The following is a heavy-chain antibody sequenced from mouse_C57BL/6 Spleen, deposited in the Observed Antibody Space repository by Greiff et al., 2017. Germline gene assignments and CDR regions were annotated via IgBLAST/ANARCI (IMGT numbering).Heavy chain of an antibody. CDR3: ARERGSDGFSSWFAY. D-gene: IGHD2-3*01. Sequence: VQLQQPGAELVKPGASVKLSCKASGYTFTSYWMHWVQQRPGRGLEWIGRIDPNSGGTKYNEKFKSKATLTVDNPSSAAYMQLSSLTSEDSAVYACARERGSDGFSSWFAYWGQGTLVTVSA. V-gene: IGHV1-72*01. CDR2: IDPNSGGT. J-gene: IGHJ3*01. CDR1: GYTFTSYW.